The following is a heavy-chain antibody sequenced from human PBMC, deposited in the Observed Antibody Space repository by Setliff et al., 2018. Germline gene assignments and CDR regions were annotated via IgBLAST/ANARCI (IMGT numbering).Heavy chain of an antibody. J-gene: IGHJ4*02. Sequence: ASVKVSCKASGYTFTSYAFSWVRQAPGQGLEWMGWISAYNGNTNYAQKLQGRVTMTTDTSTSTAYMELRSLRSDDTAVYYCARDLVGYCSGGSCYDWDYWGQGTLVTVSS. CDR2: ISAYNGNT. D-gene: IGHD2-15*01. CDR1: GYTFTSYA. V-gene: IGHV1-18*01. CDR3: ARDLVGYCSGGSCYDWDY.